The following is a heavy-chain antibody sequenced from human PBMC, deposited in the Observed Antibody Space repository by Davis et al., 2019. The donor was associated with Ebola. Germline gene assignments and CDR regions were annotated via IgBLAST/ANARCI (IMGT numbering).Heavy chain of an antibody. Sequence: SVKVSCKASGGTFSSYTIGWVRQAPGQGLEWMGRIIALLGIATNAQKFQGRVTISADKTTSTGYMELSSLRSEDTALYYCTRRGRFDPWGQGTLVTVSS. CDR3: TRRGRFDP. V-gene: IGHV1-69*02. CDR2: IIALLGIA. CDR1: GGTFSSYT. J-gene: IGHJ5*02.